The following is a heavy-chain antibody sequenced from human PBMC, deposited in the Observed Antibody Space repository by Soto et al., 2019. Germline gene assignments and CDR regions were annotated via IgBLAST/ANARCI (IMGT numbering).Heavy chain of an antibody. CDR3: ANVMVRGVIISYMDV. D-gene: IGHD3-10*01. J-gene: IGHJ6*03. Sequence: EVQLLESGGGLVQPGGSLRLSCAASGFTFSSYAMSWVRQAPGKGLEWVSAISGSGGSTYYADSVKGRFTISRDNSKNTLYLEMNSLRAEDTAVYYCANVMVRGVIISYMDVWGKGTPVTVSS. CDR1: GFTFSSYA. CDR2: ISGSGGST. V-gene: IGHV3-23*01.